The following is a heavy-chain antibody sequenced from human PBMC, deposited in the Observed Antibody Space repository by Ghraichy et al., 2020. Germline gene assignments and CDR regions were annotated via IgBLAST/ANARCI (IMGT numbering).Heavy chain of an antibody. CDR2: IYYSGST. D-gene: IGHD1-7*01. J-gene: IGHJ6*02. CDR1: GGSVSSGSYY. V-gene: IGHV4-61*01. CDR3: ARDGLRYITGTTRSYYYGMDV. Sequence: SETLSLTCTVSGGSVSSGSYYWSWIRQPPGKALEWIGYIYYSGSTNYNPSLKSRVTISVDTSKNQFSLKLSSVTAADTAVYYCARDGLRYITGTTRSYYYGMDVWGQGTTVTVSS.